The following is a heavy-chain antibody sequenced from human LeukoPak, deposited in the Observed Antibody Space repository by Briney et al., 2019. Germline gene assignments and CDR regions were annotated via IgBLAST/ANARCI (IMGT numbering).Heavy chain of an antibody. D-gene: IGHD3-22*01. V-gene: IGHV3-7*01. CDR2: IKQDGSEK. CDR1: GFTFSSYW. CDR3: ATDSSGDLDY. J-gene: IGHJ4*02. Sequence: PGGSLRLSCAGSGFTFSSYWMSWVRQAPGKGLEWVANIKQDGSEKFYVDSVKGRFTISRDNAKNSLYLQMNSLRAEDTAVYYCATDSSGDLDYWGQGTLVTVSS.